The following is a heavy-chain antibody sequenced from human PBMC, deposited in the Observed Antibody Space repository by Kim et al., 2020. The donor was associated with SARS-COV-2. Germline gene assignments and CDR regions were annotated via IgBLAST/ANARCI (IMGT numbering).Heavy chain of an antibody. D-gene: IGHD3-10*01. J-gene: IGHJ4*02. CDR3: ARSGYYGSGNDY. Sequence: TNYAQKLQDRFTMTTDTPTSTAYMELRSLRSDDTAVYYCARSGYYGSGNDYWGQGTLVTVSS. CDR2: T. V-gene: IGHV1-18*01.